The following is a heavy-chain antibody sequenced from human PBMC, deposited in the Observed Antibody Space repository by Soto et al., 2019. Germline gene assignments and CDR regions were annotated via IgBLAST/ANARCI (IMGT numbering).Heavy chain of an antibody. J-gene: IGHJ2*01. CDR3: ARVVTVVKSFHYWYFDL. CDR2: IIPIFGTT. CDR1: GGTFSSYA. V-gene: IGHV1-69*13. Sequence: SVKVSCKASGGTFSSYAISWVRQAPGQGLEWMGGIIPIFGTTNYAQKFQGRVTITADESTGTAYMELSSLRSEDTAVYYCARVVTVVKSFHYWYFDLWGRGTLVTSPQ. D-gene: IGHD2-15*01.